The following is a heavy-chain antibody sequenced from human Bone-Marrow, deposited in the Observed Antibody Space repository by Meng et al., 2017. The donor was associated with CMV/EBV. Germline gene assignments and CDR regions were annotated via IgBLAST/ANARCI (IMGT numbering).Heavy chain of an antibody. CDR2: ISAYNGNT. V-gene: IGHV1-18*01. D-gene: IGHD6-6*01. J-gene: IGHJ5*02. CDR1: GYTFTNYG. Sequence: ASVKVSCKASGYTFTNYGIMWVRQAPGQGLEWMGWISAYNGNTNYAQKLQGRVTMTTDTSTSTAYMELRSLRSDDTAVYYCARSYSSSSPGAWFDPWGQGTLVTVSS. CDR3: ARSYSSSSPGAWFDP.